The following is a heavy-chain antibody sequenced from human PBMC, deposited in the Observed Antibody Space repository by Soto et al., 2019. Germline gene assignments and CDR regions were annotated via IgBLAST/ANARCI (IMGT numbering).Heavy chain of an antibody. Sequence: HGESLKISCKGSGYSFTSYWIGWVRQMPGKGLEWMGIIYPGDSDTRYSPSFQGQVTISADKSISTAYLQWSSLKASDTAMYYCARHVTVTTYYYYGMDVWGQGTTVTV. J-gene: IGHJ6*02. CDR3: ARHVTVTTYYYYGMDV. CDR1: GYSFTSYW. D-gene: IGHD4-4*01. V-gene: IGHV5-51*01. CDR2: IYPGDSDT.